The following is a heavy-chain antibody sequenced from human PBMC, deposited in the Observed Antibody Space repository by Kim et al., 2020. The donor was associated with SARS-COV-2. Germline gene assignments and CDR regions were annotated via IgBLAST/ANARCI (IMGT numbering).Heavy chain of an antibody. Sequence: ASVKVSCKASGYVFTSYGITWVRQAPGQGLEWVGWISTFNGKTKFAQKVQGRISMTTDTPTTTAYLQLRRPTSDDTAVYYCARGGSSSWTSWSNPWGQGTLVTVSS. J-gene: IGHJ5*02. CDR3: ARGGSSSWTSWSNP. CDR1: GYVFTSYG. CDR2: ISTFNGKT. D-gene: IGHD6-13*01. V-gene: IGHV1-18*01.